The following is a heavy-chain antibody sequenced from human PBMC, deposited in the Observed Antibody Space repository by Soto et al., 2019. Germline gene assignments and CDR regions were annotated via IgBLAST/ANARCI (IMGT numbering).Heavy chain of an antibody. CDR1: GGSITNYY. Sequence: QVQLQESGPGLVKPSETLSLTCTVSGGSITNYYWTWIRQPPGKGLEWIGYTYYTGTTNYNPSLNRHVTISVDTSKNQFSLQLNSVTAADTAVYYCARGGWSHDSWGRGTLVTVSS. D-gene: IGHD6-19*01. V-gene: IGHV4-59*01. CDR3: ARGGWSHDS. J-gene: IGHJ4*02. CDR2: TYYTGTT.